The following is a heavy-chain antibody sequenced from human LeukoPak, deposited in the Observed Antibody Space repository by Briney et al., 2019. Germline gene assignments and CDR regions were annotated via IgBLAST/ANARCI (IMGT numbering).Heavy chain of an antibody. CDR1: VFTVSSNY. D-gene: IGHD5-12*01. Sequence: GGSLRLSCAASVFTVSSNYMSWVRQAPGKGLEWVSVIYNGGSTYYADSVKGRFTISRDNSKNTLYLQMNSLRAEDTAVYYCARGITALYSGYDLAFDYWGQGTLVTVSS. V-gene: IGHV3-53*01. CDR2: IYNGGST. J-gene: IGHJ4*02. CDR3: ARGITALYSGYDLAFDY.